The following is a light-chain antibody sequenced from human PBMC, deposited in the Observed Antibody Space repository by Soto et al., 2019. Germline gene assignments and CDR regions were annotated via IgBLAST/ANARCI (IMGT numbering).Light chain of an antibody. CDR1: QDIRNF. CDR2: AAS. Sequence: DIQMTQSPPSLSASVGDRVTITCRASQDIRNFVAWYQQKPGKAPKLLIYAASTLQSGVPSRFSGSRSGTDFTLTIHSLQPEDVATYSCQKYSSVPVFGPGTKVEIK. V-gene: IGKV1-27*01. J-gene: IGKJ3*01. CDR3: QKYSSVPV.